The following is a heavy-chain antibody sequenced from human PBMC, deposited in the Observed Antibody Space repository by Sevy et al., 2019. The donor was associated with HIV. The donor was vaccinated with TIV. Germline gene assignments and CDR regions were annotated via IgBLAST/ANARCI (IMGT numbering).Heavy chain of an antibody. CDR3: AGRNYGSRIFAFDI. V-gene: IGHV3-48*02. CDR2: ISSSSSTI. CDR1: GFTFSSYS. Sequence: GGSLRLSCAASGFTFSSYSMNWVRQAPGKGLEWVSYISSSSSTIYYADSVKGRFTISRDNAKNSLYLQMNSLRDEDTAVYYCAGRNYGSRIFAFDIWGQGTMVTVSS. J-gene: IGHJ3*02. D-gene: IGHD3-10*01.